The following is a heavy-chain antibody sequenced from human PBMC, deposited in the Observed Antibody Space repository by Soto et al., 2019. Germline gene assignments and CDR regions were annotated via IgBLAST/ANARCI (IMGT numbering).Heavy chain of an antibody. CDR1: GYTFSNHY. V-gene: IGHV1-8*01. CDR3: ARGKRYTNDY. Sequence: ASVKVSCKASGYTFSNHYINWVRQATGQGLEWMGWMSPNSGRTGYAQKFQGRVTMTRNTSSSTAYMELSSLRSDDTAVYYCARGKRYTNDYWGQGTLVTVSS. J-gene: IGHJ4*02. CDR2: MSPNSGRT. D-gene: IGHD2-2*02.